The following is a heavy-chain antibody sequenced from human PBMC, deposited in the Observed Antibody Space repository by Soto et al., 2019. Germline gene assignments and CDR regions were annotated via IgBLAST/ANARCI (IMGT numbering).Heavy chain of an antibody. Sequence: PGESLKISCRGSGYSFTSYWIGWVRQMPGKGLEWMGIIYPGDSDTRYSPSFQGQVTISADKSISTAYLQWSSLKASDTVMYYCARRGISWSDAFDIWGQGTRVTVSS. J-gene: IGHJ3*02. D-gene: IGHD6-13*01. CDR2: IYPGDSDT. CDR3: ARRGISWSDAFDI. V-gene: IGHV5-51*01. CDR1: GYSFTSYW.